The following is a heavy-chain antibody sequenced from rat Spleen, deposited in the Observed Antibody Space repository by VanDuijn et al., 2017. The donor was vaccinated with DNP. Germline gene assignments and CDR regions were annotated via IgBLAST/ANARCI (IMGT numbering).Heavy chain of an antibody. J-gene: IGHJ3*01. CDR2: ISISGSTT. D-gene: IGHD1-6*01. Sequence: EVQLVESGGGLVQPGKSLKLSCEASGFTFSNHYMAWVRQAPKGGLEWVATISISGSTTSYPDSVKGRFTISRDNAKSCLYLQMNSLKSEDTATYYCARQRVMYTTATGFAYWGQGTLVTVSS. V-gene: IGHV5-25*01. CDR1: GFTFSNHY. CDR3: ARQRVMYTTATGFAY.